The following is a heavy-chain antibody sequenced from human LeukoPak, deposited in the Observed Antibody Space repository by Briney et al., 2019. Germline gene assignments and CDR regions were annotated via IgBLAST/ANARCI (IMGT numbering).Heavy chain of an antibody. V-gene: IGHV1-2*02. CDR2: INPNSGGT. J-gene: IGHJ4*02. D-gene: IGHD3-16*01. CDR3: ARDRGWGIFHFDY. CDR1: GYTFTGYY. Sequence: GASVKVSCKASGYTFTGYYMHWVRQAPGQGLEWMGWINPNSGGTNYAQKFQGRVTMTRDTSISTAYMELSSLRSEDTAVYYCARDRGWGIFHFDYWGQGTLVTVSS.